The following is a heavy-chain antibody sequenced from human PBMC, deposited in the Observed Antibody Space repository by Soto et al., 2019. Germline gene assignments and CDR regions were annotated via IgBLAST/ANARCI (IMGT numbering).Heavy chain of an antibody. V-gene: IGHV3-66*01. CDR2: IYSGGST. CDR1: GFTVSSNY. D-gene: IGHD4-4*01. CDR3: ARDLRVSSTVTTLGYYYYYMDV. Sequence: GGSLRLSCAASGFTVSSNYMSWVRQAPGKGLEWVSVIYSGGSTYYADSVKGRFTISRDNSKNTLYLQMNSLSAEDTAVXYCARDLRVSSTVTTLGYYYYYMDVWGKGTTVTVSS. J-gene: IGHJ6*03.